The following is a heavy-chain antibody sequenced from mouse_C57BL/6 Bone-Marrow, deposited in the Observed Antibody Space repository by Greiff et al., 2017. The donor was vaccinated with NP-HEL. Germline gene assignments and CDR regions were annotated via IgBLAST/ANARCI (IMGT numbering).Heavy chain of an antibody. Sequence: QVQLQQPGAELVMPGASVKLSCKASGYTFTSYWMHWVKQRPGQGLEWIGDIYPGNSYTNYNQKFKGKAKLTVGKSASTAYMQLSSLTSEDSAVYYCTREDLSIVFAYYDWGKRTTVTVSS. D-gene: IGHD1-1*01. V-gene: IGHV1-69*01. CDR1: GYTFTSYW. CDR3: TREDLSIVFAYYD. J-gene: IGHJ2*01. CDR2: IYPGNSYT.